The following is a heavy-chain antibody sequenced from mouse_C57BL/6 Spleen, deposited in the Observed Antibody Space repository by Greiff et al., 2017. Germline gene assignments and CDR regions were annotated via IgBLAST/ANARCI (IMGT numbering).Heavy chain of an antibody. V-gene: IGHV5-4*01. J-gene: IGHJ4*01. CDR1: GFTFSSYA. CDR3: AVEGGYYAAMDY. CDR2: ISDGGSYT. Sequence: EVQLMESGGGLVKPGGSLKLSCAASGFTFSSYAMSWVRQTPEKRLEWVATISDGGSYTYYPDNVKGRFTISRDNAKNNLYLQMSQLKSEDTAMYYGAVEGGYYAAMDYWGQGTSVTVSS. D-gene: IGHD2-3*01.